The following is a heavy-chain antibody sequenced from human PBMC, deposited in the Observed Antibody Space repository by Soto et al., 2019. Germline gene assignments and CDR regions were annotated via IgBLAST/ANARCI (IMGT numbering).Heavy chain of an antibody. Sequence: SQTLSLTCSISGDRVSRDITSWNWIRQSPSRGIEWLGRTYYRSKWFHDYVASVKSRITINPDTSKNQFSLELNSMTPEDTAVYYCARGNALDVWGQGTVVTVSS. V-gene: IGHV6-1*01. D-gene: IGHD3-10*01. CDR3: ARGNALDV. CDR2: TYYRSKWFH. J-gene: IGHJ3*01. CDR1: GDRVSRDITS.